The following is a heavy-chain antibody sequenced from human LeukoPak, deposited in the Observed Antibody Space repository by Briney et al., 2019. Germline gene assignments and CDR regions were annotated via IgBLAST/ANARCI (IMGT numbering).Heavy chain of an antibody. CDR3: ASPAYMVRGVIPTY. D-gene: IGHD3-10*01. Sequence: GGSLRLSCAASGFTFSSYSMNGLRQATGKGVEWVSSISSSSSYIYYADSVKGRYTISRDNAKNSLYLQMHSLRAEDTAVYYCASPAYMVRGVIPTYWGQGTLVTVSS. J-gene: IGHJ4*02. V-gene: IGHV3-21*01. CDR1: GFTFSSYS. CDR2: ISSSSSYI.